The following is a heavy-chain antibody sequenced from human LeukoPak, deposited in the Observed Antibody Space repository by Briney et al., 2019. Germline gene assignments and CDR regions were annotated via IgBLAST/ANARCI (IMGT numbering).Heavy chain of an antibody. CDR1: GSTFSTYA. V-gene: IGHV3-23*01. D-gene: IGHD3-3*01. J-gene: IGHJ4*02. CDR3: ARLHYDFWSGYYTFFDY. Sequence: GGSLSLSCPASGSTFSTYAMSWVRQAPGKWLEWFSAISGSGGSTYYADSVKGRFTISRDNSKNTLYLQMNSLRAEDTAVYYCARLHYDFWSGYYTFFDYWGQGTLVTVSS. CDR2: ISGSGGST.